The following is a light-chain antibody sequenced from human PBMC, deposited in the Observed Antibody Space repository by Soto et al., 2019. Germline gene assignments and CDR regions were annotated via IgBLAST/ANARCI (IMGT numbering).Light chain of an antibody. J-gene: IGKJ2*01. CDR2: ASS. CDR1: QSISSY. Sequence: DIQMTQSPSSLSASVGDSVNITCRASQSISSYLNWYRLRPGKAPNLLIYASSSLQSGVPSRFSGSGSGTHFILTISSLQPEDFAIYYCQQSYRIPYTFGQGTKLEIK. V-gene: IGKV1-39*01. CDR3: QQSYRIPYT.